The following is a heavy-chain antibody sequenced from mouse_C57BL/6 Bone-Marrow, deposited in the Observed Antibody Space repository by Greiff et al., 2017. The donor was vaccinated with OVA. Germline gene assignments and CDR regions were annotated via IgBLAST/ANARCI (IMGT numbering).Heavy chain of an antibody. CDR3: ARSGTTVVARFDY. CDR2: IDPSDSET. CDR1: GYTFTSYW. Sequence: QVQLQQPGAELVRPGSSVKLSCKASGYTFTSYWMHWVKQRPIQGLEWIGNIDPSDSETHYNQKFKDKATLTVDKSSSTAYMQLSSLTSEDSAVYYGARSGTTVVARFDYWGQGTTLTVSS. J-gene: IGHJ2*01. D-gene: IGHD1-1*01. V-gene: IGHV1-52*01.